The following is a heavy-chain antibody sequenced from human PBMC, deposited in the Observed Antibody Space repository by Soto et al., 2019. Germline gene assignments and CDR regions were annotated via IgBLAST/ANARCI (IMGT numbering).Heavy chain of an antibody. CDR2: INHSGST. CDR1: GGSFSGYY. V-gene: IGHV4-34*01. Sequence: PSETQSLTCAVYGGSFSGYYWSWIRQPPGKGLELIGEINHSGSTNYNPSLKSRVTISVDTSKNQFSLKLSSVTAADTAVYYCARGLPRRTSWANWFDPWGQGTLVTVSS. D-gene: IGHD2-2*01. CDR3: ARGLPRRTSWANWFDP. J-gene: IGHJ5*02.